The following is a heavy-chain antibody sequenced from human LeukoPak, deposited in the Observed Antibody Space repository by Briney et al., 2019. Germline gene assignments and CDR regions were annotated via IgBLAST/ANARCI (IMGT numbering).Heavy chain of an antibody. CDR2: FKSKTDGGTT. J-gene: IGHJ4*02. D-gene: IGHD3-10*01. Sequence: PGGSQSLFCAACGFTFRKAWMSWVRQARGEGLEWVGHFKSKTDGGTTDYAAAVERRFPISRHDSKNTANLQMNSLKTEDTAVYCCASWVPDRGFYYWGQGTLVTGSS. CDR1: GFTFRKAW. CDR3: ASWVPDRGFYY. V-gene: IGHV3-15*01.